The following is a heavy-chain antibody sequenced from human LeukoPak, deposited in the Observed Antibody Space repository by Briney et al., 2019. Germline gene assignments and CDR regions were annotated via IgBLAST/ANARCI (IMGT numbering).Heavy chain of an antibody. CDR2: IKQDGSEK. D-gene: IGHD4-17*01. V-gene: IGHV3-7*01. J-gene: IGHJ6*03. CDR3: ARDRGDYVGLYYYYYMDV. CDR1: GFTFSSYW. Sequence: GGSLGLSCAASGFTFSSYWMSWVRQAPGKGLEWVANIKQDGSEKYYVDSVKGRFTISRDNAKNSLYLQMNSLRAEDTAVYYCARDRGDYVGLYYYYYMDVWGKGTTVTVSS.